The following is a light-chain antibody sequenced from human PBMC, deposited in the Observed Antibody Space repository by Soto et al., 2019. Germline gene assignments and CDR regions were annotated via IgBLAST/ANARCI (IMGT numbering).Light chain of an antibody. CDR2: KAS. V-gene: IGKV1-5*03. J-gene: IGKJ1*01. CDR3: QQYNSYLWT. Sequence: DIQMTQSPSTLSASVGDRVIIICRASQSISSWLAWYQQKPGKAPKLLIYKASSLESGVPSRFSGSGSGTEFTLTISSLQPDDCATYYCQQYNSYLWTVGQGTKVDMK. CDR1: QSISSW.